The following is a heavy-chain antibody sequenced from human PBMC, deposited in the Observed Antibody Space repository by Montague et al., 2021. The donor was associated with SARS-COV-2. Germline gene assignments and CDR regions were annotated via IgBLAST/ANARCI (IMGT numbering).Heavy chain of an antibody. Sequence: SETLSLTCTVSGYSISSGYYWGWIRQPPGKGLEWIGSIYHSGSTYYNPSLKRRVTISVDTSKNQFSLKLSSVTAADTAVYYCAVNSNYYYYYGMDVWGQGTTVTVSS. CDR2: IYHSGST. CDR3: AVNSNYYYYYGMDV. J-gene: IGHJ6*02. D-gene: IGHD4-11*01. CDR1: GYSISSGYY. V-gene: IGHV4-38-2*02.